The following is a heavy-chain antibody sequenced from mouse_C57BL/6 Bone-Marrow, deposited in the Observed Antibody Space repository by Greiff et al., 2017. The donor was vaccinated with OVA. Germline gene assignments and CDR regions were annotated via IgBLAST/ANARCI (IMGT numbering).Heavy chain of an antibody. V-gene: IGHV1-15*01. D-gene: IGHD2-1*01. J-gene: IGHJ3*01. CDR3: TRWGIYYGNGFAY. CDR2: IDPETGGT. CDR1: GYTFTDYE. Sequence: VQLQQSGAELVRPGASVTLSCKASGYTFTDYEMHWVKQTPVHGLEWIGAIDPETGGTAYNQKFKGKAILTADKSSSTAYMELRSLTSEDSAVYYCTRWGIYYGNGFAYWGQGTLVTVSA.